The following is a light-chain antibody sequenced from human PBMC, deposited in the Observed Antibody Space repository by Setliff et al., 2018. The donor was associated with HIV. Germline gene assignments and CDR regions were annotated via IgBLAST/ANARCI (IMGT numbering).Light chain of an antibody. J-gene: IGLJ1*01. CDR3: AAWDDSLNGYV. Sequence: QSVLTQPPSASGTPGQRVTISCSGSSSNIGSNTVNWYQQLPGTAPKLLIYRNNQRPSGAPDRFSGSKSGTSASLAICGLQSEDEADYYCAAWDDSLNGYVFGTGTKVTVL. CDR2: RNN. CDR1: SSNIGSNT. V-gene: IGLV1-44*01.